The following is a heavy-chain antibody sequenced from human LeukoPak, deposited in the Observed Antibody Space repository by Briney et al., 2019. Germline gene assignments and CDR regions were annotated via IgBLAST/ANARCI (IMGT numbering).Heavy chain of an antibody. J-gene: IGHJ4*02. D-gene: IGHD3-22*01. V-gene: IGHV4-59*12. Sequence: SETLSLTCTVSGGSISSYYWSWIRQPPGKGLEWIGYIYYSGSTNYNPSLKSRVTISVDTSKNQFSLKLSSVTAADTAVYYCARASRYYDSSGYFPDRVLYYFDYWGQGTLVTVSS. CDR2: IYYSGST. CDR1: GGSISSYY. CDR3: ARASRYYDSSGYFPDRVLYYFDY.